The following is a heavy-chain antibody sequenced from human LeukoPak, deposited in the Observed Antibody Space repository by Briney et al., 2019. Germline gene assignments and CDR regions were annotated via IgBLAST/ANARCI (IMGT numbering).Heavy chain of an antibody. J-gene: IGHJ5*02. D-gene: IGHD6-13*01. CDR3: ARGRIAAAGVYWFDP. CDR2: MNPNSGNT. CDR1: GYTFTSYD. Sequence: ASVTVSCKASGYTFTSYDINWVRQAPGQGLEWMGWMNPNSGNTGYAQKFQGRVTMTRNTSISTAYMELSSLRSEDTAVYYCARGRIAAAGVYWFDPWGQGTLVTVSS. V-gene: IGHV1-8*01.